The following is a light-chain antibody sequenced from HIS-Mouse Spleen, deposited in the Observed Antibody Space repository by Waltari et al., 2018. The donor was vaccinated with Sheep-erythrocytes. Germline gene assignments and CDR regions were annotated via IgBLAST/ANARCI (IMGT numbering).Light chain of an antibody. Sequence: QSALTQPPSASGSPGQSVTISCTGTRRHVGGYNYVSWYQQHPGKAPKLLIYEVSKRPSGIPERFSGSNSGNTATLTISGTQAMDEADYYCQAWDSSTAWVFGGGTKLTVL. CDR1: RRHVGGYNY. J-gene: IGLJ3*02. V-gene: IGLV2-8*01. CDR2: EVS. CDR3: QAWDSSTAWV.